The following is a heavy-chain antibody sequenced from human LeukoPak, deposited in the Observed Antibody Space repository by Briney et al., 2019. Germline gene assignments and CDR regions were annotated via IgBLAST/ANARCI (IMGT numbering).Heavy chain of an antibody. CDR1: GFTFSSFE. V-gene: IGHV3-48*03. D-gene: IGHD3-22*01. CDR3: ARARYYYDSSPDY. CDR2: ISTSGSTT. J-gene: IGHJ4*02. Sequence: GGSLRLSCAASGFTFSSFEMNWVRQAPGKGLEWVSYISTSGSTTYYADSVKGRFTISRDNAKNSLYLQMNSLRAEDTAVYYCARARYYYDSSPDYWGQGTLVTVSS.